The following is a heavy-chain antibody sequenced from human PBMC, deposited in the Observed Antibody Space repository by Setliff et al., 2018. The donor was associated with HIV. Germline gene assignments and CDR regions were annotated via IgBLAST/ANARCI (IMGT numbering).Heavy chain of an antibody. J-gene: IGHJ4*02. D-gene: IGHD1-1*01. Sequence: ASVKVSCKASGYTFTSYGISWVRQAPGQGLEWMGWISAYNGDTNYAQKFQGRVTVTTDTSTSTAYMELRSLRSDDTAEYCCARDYNYIPDYWGQGTRVTVSS. V-gene: IGHV1-18*01. CDR3: ARDYNYIPDY. CDR2: ISAYNGDT. CDR1: GYTFTSYG.